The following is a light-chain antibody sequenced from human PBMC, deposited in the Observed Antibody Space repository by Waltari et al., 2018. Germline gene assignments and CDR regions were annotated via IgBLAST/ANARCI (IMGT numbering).Light chain of an antibody. CDR2: AAS. J-gene: IGKJ1*01. CDR1: PDITNF. CDR3: QQLKTYPWT. Sequence: IQLTQSPSFLSASIGDRVPITCPARPDITNFLAWYQQKSGKAPKLLISAASTLQSGVPVRFSGSGSGTVFTLTISDLQPEDFATYYCQQLKTYPWTFGQGTKVEIK. V-gene: IGKV1-9*01.